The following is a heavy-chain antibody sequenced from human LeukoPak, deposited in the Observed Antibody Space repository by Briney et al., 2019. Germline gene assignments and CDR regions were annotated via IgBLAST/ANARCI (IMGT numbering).Heavy chain of an antibody. CDR3: TRELTGADY. D-gene: IGHD7-27*01. J-gene: IGHJ4*02. Sequence: PGGSLRLPCAASGFIFSGYWMHWVRQAPGKGLVWVSRINTDGSSTSYADSVKGRFTISRDNAKNTLYLQMNSLRAEDTAVYYCTRELTGADYWGQGTLVTVSS. CDR1: GFIFSGYW. V-gene: IGHV3-74*01. CDR2: INTDGSST.